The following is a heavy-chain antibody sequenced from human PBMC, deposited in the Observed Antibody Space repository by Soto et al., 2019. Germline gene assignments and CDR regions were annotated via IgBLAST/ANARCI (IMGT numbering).Heavy chain of an antibody. CDR3: AREVVRGVIIKVNWFDP. CDR1: GYTFTSYG. Sequence: GASEKVSCKASGYTFTSYGISWVRQAPGQGLEWMGWISAYNGNTNYAQKLQGRVTMTTDTSTSTAYMELRSLRSDDTAVYYCAREVVRGVIIKVNWFDPWGQGTLVTV. J-gene: IGHJ5*02. V-gene: IGHV1-18*01. D-gene: IGHD3-10*01. CDR2: ISAYNGNT.